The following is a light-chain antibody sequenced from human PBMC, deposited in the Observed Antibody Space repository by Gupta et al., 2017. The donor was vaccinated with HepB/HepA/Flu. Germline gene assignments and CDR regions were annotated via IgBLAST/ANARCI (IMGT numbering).Light chain of an antibody. V-gene: IGKV2D-29*01. Sequence: TVMTLTTPSLSVTPGQPASISCKSSQSLLHNAEKTYLHWYLQKPGQPPQLLIYEGSNRFSGVPERFSGSGSGTDFTLKISRVEAEDVGIYYCRQSKHLPHTFGGGTKVEIK. CDR3: RQSKHLPHT. J-gene: IGKJ4*01. CDR1: QSLLHNAEKTY. CDR2: EGS.